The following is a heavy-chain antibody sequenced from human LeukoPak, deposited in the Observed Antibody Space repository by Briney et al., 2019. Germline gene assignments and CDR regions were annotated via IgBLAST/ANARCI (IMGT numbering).Heavy chain of an antibody. J-gene: IGHJ4*02. Sequence: MPGGSLRLSCAASGFTFSSYSMNWVRQAPGKGLEWVSSISSSSSYIYYADSVKGRFTISRDNAKNSLYLQMNSLRAEDTAVYYCAREFQWELLGVDYWGQGTLVTVSS. CDR2: ISSSSSYI. D-gene: IGHD1-26*01. CDR1: GFTFSSYS. CDR3: AREFQWELLGVDY. V-gene: IGHV3-21*01.